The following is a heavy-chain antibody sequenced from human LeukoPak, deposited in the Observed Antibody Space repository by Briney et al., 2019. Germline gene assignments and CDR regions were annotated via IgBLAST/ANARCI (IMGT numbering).Heavy chain of an antibody. Sequence: GGSLRLSCAASGFTFSSYEMNWVRQAPGKGLEWVSYISSSGSTIYYADSVKGRFTISRDNSKNTLYLQMNRLRAEDTAVYYCARAGPSSSWHQFDYWGQGTLVTVSS. V-gene: IGHV3-48*03. CDR2: ISSSGSTI. CDR1: GFTFSSYE. D-gene: IGHD6-13*01. J-gene: IGHJ4*02. CDR3: ARAGPSSSWHQFDY.